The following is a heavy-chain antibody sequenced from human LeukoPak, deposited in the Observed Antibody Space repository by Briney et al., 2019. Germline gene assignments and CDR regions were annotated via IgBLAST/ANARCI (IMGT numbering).Heavy chain of an antibody. Sequence: GGSLRLSCAASGVTLSSYAMSWARQAPGKGLEWVTGISSSGSGGNTYYADSVKGRFTISRDNAKNTLYLQMNSLRAEDTAVYYCASALDGSGSRSFDYWGQGTMVTVSS. CDR2: ISSSGSGGNT. J-gene: IGHJ4*03. V-gene: IGHV3-23*01. CDR3: ASALDGSGSRSFDY. CDR1: GVTLSSYA. D-gene: IGHD3-10*01.